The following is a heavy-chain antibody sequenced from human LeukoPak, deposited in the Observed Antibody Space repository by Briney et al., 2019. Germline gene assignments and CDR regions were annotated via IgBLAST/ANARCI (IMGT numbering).Heavy chain of an antibody. CDR2: IRSKANSYAT. CDR1: GFTFSGSA. J-gene: IGHJ4*02. Sequence: GGSLRLSCAASGFTFSGSAMHWVRQASGKGLEWVGRIRSKANSYATAYAASVKGRFTISRDDSKNTAYLQMNSLKTEDTAVYYCAKDLRSKANYIFDYWGQGTLVTVSS. CDR3: AKDLRSKANYIFDY. V-gene: IGHV3-73*01. D-gene: IGHD4/OR15-4a*01.